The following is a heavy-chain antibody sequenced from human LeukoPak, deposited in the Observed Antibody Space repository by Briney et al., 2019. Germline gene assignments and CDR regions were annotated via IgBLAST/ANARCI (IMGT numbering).Heavy chain of an antibody. V-gene: IGHV4-59*01. CDR1: GGSISSYY. Sequence: PSETLSLTCTVSGGSISSYYWSWIRQPPGKGLEWIGYIYYSGSTNYNPSLKSRATISVDTSKNQFSLKLSSVTAADTAVYYCARSKYNWNDGDYYYYGMDVWGQGTTVTVSS. CDR3: ARSKYNWNDGDYYYYGMDV. D-gene: IGHD1-1*01. J-gene: IGHJ6*02. CDR2: IYYSGST.